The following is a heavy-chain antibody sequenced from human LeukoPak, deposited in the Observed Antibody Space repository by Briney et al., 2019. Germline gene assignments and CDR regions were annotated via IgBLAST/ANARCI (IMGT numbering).Heavy chain of an antibody. CDR3: ARGPPGRSRKIAVPGSYWFDP. CDR2: MNPNSGNT. V-gene: IGHV1-8*01. Sequence: ASVKVSCKASGYTFTSYDINWVRQATGQGLEWMGWMNPNSGNTGYAQKFQGRVTTTRNTSISTAYMELSSLRSEDTAVYYCARGPPGRSRKIAVPGSYWFDPWGQGTLVTVSS. CDR1: GYTFTSYD. D-gene: IGHD6-19*01. J-gene: IGHJ5*02.